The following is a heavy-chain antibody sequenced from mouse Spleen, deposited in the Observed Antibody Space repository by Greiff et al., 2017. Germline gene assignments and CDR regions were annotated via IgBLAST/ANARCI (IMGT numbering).Heavy chain of an antibody. CDR1: GFTFSSYA. J-gene: IGHJ2*01. V-gene: IGHV5-6-5*01. D-gene: IGHD2-4*01. CDR2: ISSGGST. CDR3: AREGPMITFFDY. Sequence: EVQVVESGGGLVKPGGSLKLSCAASGFTFSSYAMSWVRQTPEKRLEWVASISSGGSTYYPDSVKGRFTISRDNARNILYLQMSSLRSEDTAMYYCAREGPMITFFDYWGQGTTLTVSS.